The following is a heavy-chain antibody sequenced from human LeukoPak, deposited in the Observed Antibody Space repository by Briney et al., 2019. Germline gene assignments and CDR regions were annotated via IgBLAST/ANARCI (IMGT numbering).Heavy chain of an antibody. D-gene: IGHD2-21*01. CDR2: ITGSGGTA. CDR3: AKGRAYLSVVDDY. V-gene: IGHV3-23*01. Sequence: GGSLRLSCAASGFTFSNYAMNWVRQAPGTGLEWVSTITGSGGTAYYADSVKGRFTISRDNSKNTLDLQMNSLRAEDTAVYYCAKGRAYLSVVDDYWGQGTLVTVSS. CDR1: GFTFSNYA. J-gene: IGHJ4*02.